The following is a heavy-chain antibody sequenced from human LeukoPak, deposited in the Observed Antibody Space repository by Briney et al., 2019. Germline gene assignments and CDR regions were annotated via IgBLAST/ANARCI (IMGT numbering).Heavy chain of an antibody. V-gene: IGHV1-2*02. CDR1: GYTFSAYY. D-gene: IGHD4-23*01. CDR2: INPNSGGT. Sequence: ASVKVSCKASGYTFSAYYIHWVRQAPGQGLEWMGWINPNSGGTNYALKFRGRVTMTRDTSISTANMELTSLRFDDTAVYYCARPQDHGGNVENFDIWGQGTLVTVSS. CDR3: ARPQDHGGNVENFDI. J-gene: IGHJ3*02.